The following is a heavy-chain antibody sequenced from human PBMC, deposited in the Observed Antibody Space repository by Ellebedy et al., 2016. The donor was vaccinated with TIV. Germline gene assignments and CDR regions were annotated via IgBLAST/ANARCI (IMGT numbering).Heavy chain of an antibody. CDR1: GFSVSTNY. Sequence: PGGSLRLSCEASGFSVSTNYMSWVRQAPGKGLEWVSIIYSGGRAYYADSVKGRFAISRDNSRNTLYLQMNSLRAEDTAVYYCASRPDGDYHFLDYWGQGTLVTVSS. D-gene: IGHD4-17*01. J-gene: IGHJ4*02. V-gene: IGHV3-66*01. CDR2: IYSGGRA. CDR3: ASRPDGDYHFLDY.